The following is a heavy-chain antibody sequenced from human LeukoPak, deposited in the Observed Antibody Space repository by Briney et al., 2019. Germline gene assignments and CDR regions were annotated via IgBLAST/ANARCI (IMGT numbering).Heavy chain of an antibody. J-gene: IGHJ4*02. D-gene: IGHD5-18*01. V-gene: IGHV4-59*12. CDR3: ARERSGYSYFDY. Sequence: PSETLSLTCTVSGGSMSSYYWSWIRQPPGKGLEWIGYIYYSGSTNYDPSLKSRVTISLDTSNNQFSLKLRSVTAADTAVYYCARERSGYSYFDYWSQGTLVTVSS. CDR2: IYYSGST. CDR1: GGSMSSYY.